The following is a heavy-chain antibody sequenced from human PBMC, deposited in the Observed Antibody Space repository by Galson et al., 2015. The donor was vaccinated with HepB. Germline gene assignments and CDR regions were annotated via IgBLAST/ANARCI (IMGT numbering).Heavy chain of an antibody. D-gene: IGHD2-15*01. Sequence: SLRLSCAASGFTFSSYSMNWVRQAPGKGLEWVSSISSSSSYIYYADSVKGRFTISRDNAKNSLYLQMNSLRAEDTAVYYCARDPSPYCSGGSCYSLYWGQGTLVTVSS. CDR3: ARDPSPYCSGGSCYSLY. CDR1: GFTFSSYS. V-gene: IGHV3-21*01. CDR2: ISSSSSYI. J-gene: IGHJ4*02.